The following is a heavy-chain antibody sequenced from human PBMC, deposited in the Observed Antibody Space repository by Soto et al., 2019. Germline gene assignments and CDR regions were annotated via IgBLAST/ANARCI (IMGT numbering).Heavy chain of an antibody. CDR1: GFTFSNYA. D-gene: IGHD3-10*01. V-gene: IGHV3-23*01. CDR3: AKDSRVTMVRGVIIPPGY. CDR2: ISGSDGST. J-gene: IGHJ4*02. Sequence: GGSLRLSCAASGFTFSNYAMSWVRQAPGKGLEWVSGISGSDGSTYYADSVKGRFTISRDNSKNTLYLQMNSLRAEDTAVYYCAKDSRVTMVRGVIIPPGYWGQGTLVTSPQ.